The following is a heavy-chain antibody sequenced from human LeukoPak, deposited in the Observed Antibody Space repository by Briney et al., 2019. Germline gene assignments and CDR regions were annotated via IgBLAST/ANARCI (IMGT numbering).Heavy chain of an antibody. CDR2: ISAYNGNT. D-gene: IGHD3-22*01. Sequence: ASVKVSCKASGGTFSSYAISWVRQAPGQGLEWMGWISAYNGNTNYAQKLQGRVTMTTDTSTSTAYMELRSLRSDDTAVYYCARISNYYDSSGYDYWGQGTLVTVSS. CDR3: ARISNYYDSSGYDY. J-gene: IGHJ4*02. CDR1: GGTFSSYA. V-gene: IGHV1-18*01.